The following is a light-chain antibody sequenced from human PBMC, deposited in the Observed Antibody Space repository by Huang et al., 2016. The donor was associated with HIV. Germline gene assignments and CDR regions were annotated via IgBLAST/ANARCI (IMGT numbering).Light chain of an antibody. CDR1: QSISDY. J-gene: IGKJ4*01. Sequence: DTQMTQSPSTLSASVGDRGTITCRASQSISDYLAWYQQKPGTAPKLLIYKASSLQSGVPHRFSGRGSGTEFTLTISSLQPDDFSTYYCQQYYRYPLTFGGGTKVEIK. CDR3: QQYYRYPLT. CDR2: KAS. V-gene: IGKV1-5*03.